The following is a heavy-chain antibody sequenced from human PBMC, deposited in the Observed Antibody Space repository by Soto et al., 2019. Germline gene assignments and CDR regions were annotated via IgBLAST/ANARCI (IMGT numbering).Heavy chain of an antibody. J-gene: IGHJ6*02. Sequence: SETLSLTCAVSGGSISSGGYSRSWIRQPPGKGLEWIGYIYHSGSTYYNPSLKSRVTISVDRSKNQFSLKLSSVTAADTAVYYCARGYDFWSGYLGMDVWGQGTTVTVSS. CDR2: IYHSGST. V-gene: IGHV4-30-2*01. D-gene: IGHD3-3*01. CDR3: ARGYDFWSGYLGMDV. CDR1: GGSISSGGYS.